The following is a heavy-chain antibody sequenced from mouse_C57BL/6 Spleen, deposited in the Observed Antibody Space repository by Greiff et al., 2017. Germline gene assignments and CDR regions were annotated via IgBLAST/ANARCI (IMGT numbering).Heavy chain of an antibody. CDR3: AKGDAMDY. V-gene: IGHV1-4*01. J-gene: IGHJ4*01. CDR2: INPSSGYT. CDR1: GYTFTSYT. Sequence: VQLQESGAELARPGASVKMSCKASGYTFTSYTMHWVKQRPGQGLEWIGYINPSSGYTKYNQKFKDKATLTADKSSSTAYMQLSSLTSEDSAVYYCAKGDAMDYWGQGTSVTVSS.